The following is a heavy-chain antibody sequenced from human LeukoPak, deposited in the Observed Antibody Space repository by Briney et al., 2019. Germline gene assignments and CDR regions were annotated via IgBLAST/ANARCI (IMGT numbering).Heavy chain of an antibody. D-gene: IGHD5-18*01. CDR1: GYTFTGYY. CDR2: INPNSGGT. CDR3: ARDRDTAMVQYYFDY. V-gene: IGHV1-2*04. Sequence: ASVKVSCKASGYTFTGYYMHWVRQAPGQGLEWXXXINPNSGGTNYAQKFQGWVTMTRDTSISTAYMELSRLRSDDTAVYYCARDRDTAMVQYYFDYWGQGTLVTVSS. J-gene: IGHJ4*02.